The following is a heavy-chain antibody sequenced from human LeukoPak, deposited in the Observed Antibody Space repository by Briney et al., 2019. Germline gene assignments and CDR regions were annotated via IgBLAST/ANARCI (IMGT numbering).Heavy chain of an antibody. CDR1: GGSFSGYY. Sequence: PSETLSLTCAVSGGSFSGYYWNWIRQPPGKGLEWIGEINHSGSTNYNPSLKSRVTISVDTSKSQFSLKLSSVTAADTAVYYCARVLLWFGEQFDYWGQGTLVTVSS. CDR2: INHSGST. V-gene: IGHV4-34*01. J-gene: IGHJ4*02. CDR3: ARVLLWFGEQFDY. D-gene: IGHD3-10*01.